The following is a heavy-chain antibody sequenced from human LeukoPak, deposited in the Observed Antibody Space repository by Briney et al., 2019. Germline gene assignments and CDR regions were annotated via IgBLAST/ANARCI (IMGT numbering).Heavy chain of an antibody. J-gene: IGHJ4*02. CDR1: GFTFSDHY. D-gene: IGHD3-10*01. Sequence: GGSLRLSCAASGFTFSDHYMDWVRQAPGKGLEWVGRTRNKANSYTTEYAASVKGRFTISRDDSKNSLYLQMNSLKTEDTAVYYCARGRPLRGVTYYFDYWGQGTLVTVSS. CDR3: ARGRPLRGVTYYFDY. CDR2: TRNKANSYTT. V-gene: IGHV3-72*01.